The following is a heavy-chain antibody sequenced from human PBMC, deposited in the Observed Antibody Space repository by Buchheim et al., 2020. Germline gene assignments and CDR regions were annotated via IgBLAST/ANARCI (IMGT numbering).Heavy chain of an antibody. V-gene: IGHV3-11*06. J-gene: IGHJ6*02. CDR2: ISSSGTYT. Sequence: QVQVVESGGGLVKPGGSLRLSCAASGFTFSDYYMSWIRQAPGKGLEWVSYISSSGTYTNYADSVKGRFTISRDKAKNSLYLQMTRLRAEDTAVYYCARDPGYYDSGAYYYGLDVWGQGTT. CDR3: ARDPGYYDSGAYYYGLDV. CDR1: GFTFSDYY. D-gene: IGHD3-10*01.